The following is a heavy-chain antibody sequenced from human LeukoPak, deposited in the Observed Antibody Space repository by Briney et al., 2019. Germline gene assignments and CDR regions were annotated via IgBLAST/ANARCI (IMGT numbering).Heavy chain of an antibody. V-gene: IGHV4-39*07. Sequence: PSETLSLTCTVSGGSISSSSYYWGWIRQPPGKGLEWIGSIYYSGSTYYNPSLKSRVTISVDTSKNQFSLKLSSVTAADTAVYYCARGPRYYDFWSGPYFDYWGQGTLVTVSS. CDR1: GGSISSSSYY. CDR3: ARGPRYYDFWSGPYFDY. D-gene: IGHD3-3*01. J-gene: IGHJ4*02. CDR2: IYYSGST.